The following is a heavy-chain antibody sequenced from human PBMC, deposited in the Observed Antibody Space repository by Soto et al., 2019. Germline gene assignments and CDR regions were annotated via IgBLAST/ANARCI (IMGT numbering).Heavy chain of an antibody. Sequence: QVHLEQSGAEVKKPGSSVKVSCKASGGTFRTAAISWVRQAPGQGLEWLGGIMPVFRTPDYAQKFQGRVKITEDESTSTAYMELSGLRSDDTAVYYCARDNDRPQLGGNYYYILDVWGQGTTITVSS. V-gene: IGHV1-69*12. CDR2: IMPVFRTP. CDR1: GGTFRTAA. J-gene: IGHJ6*02. CDR3: ARDNDRPQLGGNYYYILDV. D-gene: IGHD2-8*01.